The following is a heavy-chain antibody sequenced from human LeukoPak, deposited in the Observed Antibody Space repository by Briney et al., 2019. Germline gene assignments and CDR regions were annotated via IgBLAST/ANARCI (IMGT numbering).Heavy chain of an antibody. CDR2: IYYSGST. D-gene: IGHD5-18*01. V-gene: IGHV4-30-4*08. CDR1: GGSISSGDYY. Sequence: SQTLSLTCTVSGGSISSGDYYWSWIRQPPGKGLEWIGYIYYSGSTYYNPSLKSRVTISVDTSKNQFSLKLSSVTAADTAVYYCARHRGYGPVPFDYWGQGTLVTVSS. CDR3: ARHRGYGPVPFDY. J-gene: IGHJ4*02.